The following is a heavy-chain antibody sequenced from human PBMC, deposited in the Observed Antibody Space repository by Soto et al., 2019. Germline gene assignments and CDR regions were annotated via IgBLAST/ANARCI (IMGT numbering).Heavy chain of an antibody. D-gene: IGHD6-19*01. CDR3: ARATSSGWYGSDYFDY. CDR1: GGSISSGGYY. CDR2: IYYSGST. Sequence: SETLSLTCTVSGGSISSGGYYWSWIRQHPGKGLEWIGYIYYSGSTYYNPSLKSRVTISVDTSKNQFSPKLSSVTAADTAVYYCARATSSGWYGSDYFDYWGQGTLVTVSS. V-gene: IGHV4-31*03. J-gene: IGHJ4*02.